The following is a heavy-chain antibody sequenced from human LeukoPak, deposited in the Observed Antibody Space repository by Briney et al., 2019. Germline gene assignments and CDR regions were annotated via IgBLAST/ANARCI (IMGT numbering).Heavy chain of an antibody. V-gene: IGHV4-38-2*02. J-gene: IGHJ4*02. CDR2: IFHRGST. Sequence: SETLSLTCSVSGYSISSGYYWVWIRQPPGKGREWIGSIFHRGSTYYNPSLKSRVTMSVDTSKNQFSQKLTSVTAADTAVYYCARGGGGDTSSSFFDYWGQGTLVTVSS. D-gene: IGHD6-6*01. CDR3: ARGGGGDTSSSFFDY. CDR1: GYSISSGYY.